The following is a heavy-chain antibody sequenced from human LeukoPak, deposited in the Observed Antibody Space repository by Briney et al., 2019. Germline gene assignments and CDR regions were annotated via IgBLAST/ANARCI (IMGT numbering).Heavy chain of an antibody. V-gene: IGHV1-2*02. CDR2: INPNSGGT. CDR1: GYTFTGYY. CDR3: ARERLIAAANRNDAFDI. J-gene: IGHJ3*02. D-gene: IGHD6-13*01. Sequence: ASVKVSCKASGYTFTGYYMHWVRQAPGQGLEWMGWINPNSGGTNYAQKFQGRVTMTRDTSISTAYTELSRLRSDDTAVYYCARERLIAAANRNDAFDIWGQGTMVTVSS.